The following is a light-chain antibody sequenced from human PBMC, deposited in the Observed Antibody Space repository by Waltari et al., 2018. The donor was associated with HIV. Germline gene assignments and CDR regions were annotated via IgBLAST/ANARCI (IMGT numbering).Light chain of an antibody. V-gene: IGLV2-14*01. Sequence: QSALTQPASVSGYPGQSITISCPGTSSDVGGYNYVSWYQQHPGKAPKLMIYDVSNRPSGVSNRFSGSKSGNTASLTISGLQAEDEADYYCSSYTSSSTRVFGTGTKVTVL. CDR2: DVS. CDR1: SSDVGGYNY. CDR3: SSYTSSSTRV. J-gene: IGLJ1*01.